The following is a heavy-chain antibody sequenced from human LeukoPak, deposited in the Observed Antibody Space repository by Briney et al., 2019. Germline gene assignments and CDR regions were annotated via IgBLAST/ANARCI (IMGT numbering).Heavy chain of an antibody. J-gene: IGHJ1*01. V-gene: IGHV1-2*02. CDR2: INTKSGGT. D-gene: IGHD1-26*01. Sequence: GSSLKVSCTASVYTFTGYYMHWVPQAPGQGLEWVGWINTKSGGTDYAQSLQGRVTMTTDTSIATAYMELSRLTSDDTAVYFCARGTIGSYSSVQDWGQGTLVTVSS. CDR3: ARGTIGSYSSVQD. CDR1: VYTFTGYY.